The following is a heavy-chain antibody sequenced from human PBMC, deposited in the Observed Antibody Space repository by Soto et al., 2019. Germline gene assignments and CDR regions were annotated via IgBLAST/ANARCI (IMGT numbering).Heavy chain of an antibody. CDR3: ARDGTALRHDYGDFNSKNWFDP. CDR2: MNPHSGDT. Sequence: GASVKVSCKASGYTFVNYEINWVRQATGQGLEWLGWMNPHSGDTFYAQNFQGRVTMTRNTSMTTAYMELNSLRSEDTAVYYCARDGTALRHDYGDFNSKNWFDPWGQGTLVTVSS. CDR1: GYTFVNYE. J-gene: IGHJ5*02. D-gene: IGHD4-17*01. V-gene: IGHV1-8*01.